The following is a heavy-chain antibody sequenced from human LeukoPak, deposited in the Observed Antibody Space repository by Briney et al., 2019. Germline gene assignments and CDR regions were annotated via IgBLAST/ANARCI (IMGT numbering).Heavy chain of an antibody. CDR1: GYTFTGYY. CDR3: TRIRGALSRYFDL. Sequence: ASVKVSCQASGYTFTGYYMHWVRQAPGQGLEWMGWINPNSGGTNYAQKFQGRVTMTRDTSISTAYMEMSRLSSDDTAVYYCTRIRGALSRYFDLWGRGTLVTVSS. D-gene: IGHD3-10*01. J-gene: IGHJ2*01. V-gene: IGHV1-2*02. CDR2: INPNSGGT.